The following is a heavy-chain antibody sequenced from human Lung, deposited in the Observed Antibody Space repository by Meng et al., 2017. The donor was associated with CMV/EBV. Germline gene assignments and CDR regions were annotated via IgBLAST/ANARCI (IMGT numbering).Heavy chain of an antibody. CDR1: GGSISNYY. Sequence: LXXTVSGGSISNYYWSWIRQPPGKGLEWIGYIYYTGSTNSNPSLKSRVTISIDTSKNQFSLKLISVTAADTAMYYCAATALVRGVRGTYFQHWGQGTXVTVSS. V-gene: IGHV4-59*01. CDR3: AATALVRGVRGTYFQH. J-gene: IGHJ1*01. D-gene: IGHD3-10*01. CDR2: IYYTGST.